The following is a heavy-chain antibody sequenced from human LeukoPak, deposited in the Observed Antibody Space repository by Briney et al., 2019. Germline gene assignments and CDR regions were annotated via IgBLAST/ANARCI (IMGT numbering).Heavy chain of an antibody. D-gene: IGHD3-22*01. Sequence: SETLSLTCTVSGGSISSYYWSWIRQPPGKGLEWIGYIYYSGSTYYNPSLKSRVTISVDTSKNQFSLKLSSVTAADTAVYYCARDRYYDSSGYYSLFDYWGQGTLVTVSS. J-gene: IGHJ4*02. CDR1: GGSISSYY. CDR2: IYYSGST. CDR3: ARDRYYDSSGYYSLFDY. V-gene: IGHV4-59*12.